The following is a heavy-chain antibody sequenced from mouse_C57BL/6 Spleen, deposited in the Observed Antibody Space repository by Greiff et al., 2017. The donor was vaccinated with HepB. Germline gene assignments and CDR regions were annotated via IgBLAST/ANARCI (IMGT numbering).Heavy chain of an antibody. V-gene: IGHV1-64*01. D-gene: IGHD1-1*01. CDR3: ARRFPDYYGSGYFDV. J-gene: IGHJ1*03. CDR2: IHPNSGST. CDR1: GYTFTSYW. Sequence: QVQLQQPGAELVKPGASVKLSCKASGYTFTSYWMHWVKQSPGQGLEWIGMIHPNSGSTNYNEKFKSKATLTVDKSSSTAYMQLSSLTSEDSAVYYCARRFPDYYGSGYFDVWGTGTTVTVSS.